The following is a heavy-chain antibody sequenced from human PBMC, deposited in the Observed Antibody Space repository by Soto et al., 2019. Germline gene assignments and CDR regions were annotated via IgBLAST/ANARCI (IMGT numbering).Heavy chain of an antibody. V-gene: IGHV1-69*02. CDR3: ARVYCGGDCYSGYYYYGMDV. J-gene: IGHJ6*02. Sequence: QVQLVQSGAEVKKPGSSVKVSCKASGGTFSSYTISWVRQAPGQGLEWMGRIIPILGIANYAQKFQGRVTITADNTPSTAYMELSSLRSEDTAVYYCARVYCGGDCYSGYYYYGMDVWGQGTTVTVSS. CDR1: GGTFSSYT. CDR2: IIPILGIA. D-gene: IGHD2-21*02.